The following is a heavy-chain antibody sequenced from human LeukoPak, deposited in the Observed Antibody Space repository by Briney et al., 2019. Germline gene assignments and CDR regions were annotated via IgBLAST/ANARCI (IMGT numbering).Heavy chain of an antibody. V-gene: IGHV6-1*01. CDR3: ARDLYGGWFDSDY. Sequence: SQTLSLTCAIAGASVSSISAAWNWIRQSPSRGLEWLGRTYYRRSKWYNDYALSVKSRIIINPDTSKNQFSLQLNSVSPEDTAVYYCARDLYGGWFDSDYWGQGTLVTVSS. D-gene: IGHD3-10*01. CDR1: GASVSSISAA. J-gene: IGHJ4*02. CDR2: TYYRRSKWYN.